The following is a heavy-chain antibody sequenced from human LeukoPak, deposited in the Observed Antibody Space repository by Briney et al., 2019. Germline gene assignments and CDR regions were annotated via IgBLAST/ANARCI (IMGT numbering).Heavy chain of an antibody. J-gene: IGHJ4*02. CDR3: ARVDSTYGYAGGHYFDS. D-gene: IGHD5-18*01. CDR2: INHSGST. Sequence: SETLSLTCAVSGGSFSGYFWSCIRQPPGKGLEWIGEINHSGSTNYNPSLKSRVTISVDTSKNQFSLKLSSVTAADTAVYYCARVDSTYGYAGGHYFDSWGQGTLVTVSS. V-gene: IGHV4-34*01. CDR1: GGSFSGYF.